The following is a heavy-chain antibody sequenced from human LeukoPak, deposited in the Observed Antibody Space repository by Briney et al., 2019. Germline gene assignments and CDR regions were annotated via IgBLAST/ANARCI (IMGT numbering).Heavy chain of an antibody. CDR1: GGSFSGYY. V-gene: IGHV4-34*01. Sequence: PSETLSLTCAVSGGSFSGYYWSWIRQPPGKGLEWIGEINHSGSTEYNPSLKSRVTISVDTSKNQFSLKLSSVTAADTAVYYCAREHSGYDFPGRDYYYIDVWGKGTTVTVSS. CDR2: INHSGST. D-gene: IGHD5-12*01. J-gene: IGHJ6*03. CDR3: AREHSGYDFPGRDYYYIDV.